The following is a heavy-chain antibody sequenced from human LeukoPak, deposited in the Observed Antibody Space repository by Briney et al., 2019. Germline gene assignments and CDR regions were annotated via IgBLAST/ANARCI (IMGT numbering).Heavy chain of an antibody. Sequence: ASVKVSCKVSGYTLTELYMHWVRQAPGKGLEWMGGFDPKDGETIYAQKCQCTFTMTEETSTDTAYMELSSLRSEDTAVYYCATSRPTTGTTWPHPDAFDIWGQGTMVTVSS. CDR2: FDPKDGET. V-gene: IGHV1-24*01. CDR3: ATSRPTTGTTWPHPDAFDI. CDR1: GYTLTELY. J-gene: IGHJ3*02. D-gene: IGHD1-1*01.